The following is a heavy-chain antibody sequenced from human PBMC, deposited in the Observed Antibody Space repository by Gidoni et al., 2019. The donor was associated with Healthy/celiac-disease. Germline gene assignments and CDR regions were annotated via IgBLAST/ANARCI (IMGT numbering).Heavy chain of an antibody. CDR2: IYSGGST. D-gene: IGHD3-22*01. J-gene: IGHJ4*02. V-gene: IGHV3-53*02. Sequence: EVQLVETGGGLMQPGGSLRPSCAGAGCTVSSNYMSWVRQAPGKGLEWVSVIYSGGSTYFADSVKVRFTISRDNSKNTLYLQMNSLRAEDTAVYYCARLNYYDSSGFDYWGQGTLVTVSS. CDR1: GCTVSSNY. CDR3: ARLNYYDSSGFDY.